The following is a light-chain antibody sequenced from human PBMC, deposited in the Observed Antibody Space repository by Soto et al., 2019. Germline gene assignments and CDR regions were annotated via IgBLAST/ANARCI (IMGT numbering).Light chain of an antibody. Sequence: DVVMTQSPLSLPVTLGQPASISCTSSLSLVDSGGNTYFNWYQQRPGQSPRRLIYKISNRESGVPDRFSASGSGTDSTLRISRVEAEDLGVYYCMQGTLWPWTFGQGTKVDIK. CDR1: LSLVDSGGNTY. CDR3: MQGTLWPWT. CDR2: KIS. V-gene: IGKV2-30*01. J-gene: IGKJ1*01.